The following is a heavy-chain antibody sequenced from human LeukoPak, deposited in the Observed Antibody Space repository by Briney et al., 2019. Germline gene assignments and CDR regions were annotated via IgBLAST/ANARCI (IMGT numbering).Heavy chain of an antibody. CDR2: IKQDGSEK. V-gene: IGHV3-7*01. CDR1: GFTFSSYW. D-gene: IGHD3-10*01. Sequence: GGSLRLSCAASGFTFSSYWMSWVRQAPGKGLEWVANIKQDGSEKYYVDSVKGRFTISRDNAKNSLYLQMNSLRAEGTAVYYCARESGWFGELLANFDYWGQGTLVTVSS. J-gene: IGHJ4*02. CDR3: ARESGWFGELLANFDY.